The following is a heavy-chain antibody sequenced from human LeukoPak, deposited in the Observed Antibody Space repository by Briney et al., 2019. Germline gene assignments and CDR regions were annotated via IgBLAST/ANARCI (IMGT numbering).Heavy chain of an antibody. CDR2: INAGNGNT. Sequence: ASVKVSCKASGYTFTSYAMHWVRQAPGQRLEWMGWINAGNGNTKYSQKFQGRVTITRDTSASTVYMELSSLRSEDTAVYYCARGVVGSSSWQFDYWGQGTLVTVSS. J-gene: IGHJ4*02. CDR3: ARGVVGSSSWQFDY. V-gene: IGHV1-3*01. D-gene: IGHD6-13*01. CDR1: GYTFTSYA.